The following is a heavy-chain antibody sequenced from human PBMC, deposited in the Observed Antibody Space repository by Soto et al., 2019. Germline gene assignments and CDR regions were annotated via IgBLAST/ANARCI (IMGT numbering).Heavy chain of an antibody. V-gene: IGHV1-69*13. D-gene: IGHD2-2*01. CDR3: AREGLVLVPTTVNSDYYYYAMDV. Sequence: GASVKVSCKASGYTFTSYYMHWVRQAPGRGLEWVGGIIPRSAKSNYAQKFEGRVTITADESTSTAYMELSSLRSDDTAVYYCAREGLVLVPTTVNSDYYYYAMDVWGQGTTVTVSS. J-gene: IGHJ6*02. CDR1: GYTFTSYY. CDR2: IIPRSAKS.